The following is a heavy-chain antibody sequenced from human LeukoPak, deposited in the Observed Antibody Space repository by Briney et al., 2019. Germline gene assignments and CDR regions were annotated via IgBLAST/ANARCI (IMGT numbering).Heavy chain of an antibody. CDR2: ISAYNGNT. J-gene: IGHJ4*02. D-gene: IGHD3-22*01. CDR1: GYTFTSYD. CDR3: ARAFLDSSGYYWLQDY. Sequence: GASVKVSCKASGYTFTSYDINWVRQATGQGLEWMGWISAYNGNTNYAQKLQGRVTMTTDTSTSTAYMELRSLRSDDTAVYYCARAFLDSSGYYWLQDYWGQGTLVTVSP. V-gene: IGHV1-18*01.